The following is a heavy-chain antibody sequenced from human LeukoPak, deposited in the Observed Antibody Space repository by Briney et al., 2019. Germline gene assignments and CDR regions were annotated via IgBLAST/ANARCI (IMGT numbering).Heavy chain of an antibody. D-gene: IGHD3-10*01. CDR1: GFTFSSYG. V-gene: IGHV3-30*12. Sequence: PGGSLRLSCAASGFTFSSYGMHWVRQAPGKGLEWVAVISYDGSNKYYADSVKGRFTISRDNSKNTLYLQMNSLRAEDTAVYYCAKDGPWFGELSGYFDYWGQGTLVTVSS. CDR2: ISYDGSNK. CDR3: AKDGPWFGELSGYFDY. J-gene: IGHJ4*02.